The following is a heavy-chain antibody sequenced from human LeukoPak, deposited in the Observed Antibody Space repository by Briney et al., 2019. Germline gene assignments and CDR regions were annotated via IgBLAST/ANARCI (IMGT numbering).Heavy chain of an antibody. D-gene: IGHD2/OR15-2a*01. Sequence: PGGSLRLSCAASGFTFSTYPMNWVRQAPGKGLEGVSTISGSGGNTYYADSVKGRFTISRDNSKNTLYLQMNSLRAEDTAIYYCAKERPQTTSFDYWGQGTLVTVSS. CDR2: ISGSGGNT. J-gene: IGHJ4*02. CDR3: AKERPQTTSFDY. V-gene: IGHV3-23*01. CDR1: GFTFSTYP.